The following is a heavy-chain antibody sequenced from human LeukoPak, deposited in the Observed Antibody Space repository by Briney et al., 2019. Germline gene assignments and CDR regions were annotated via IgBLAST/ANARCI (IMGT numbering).Heavy chain of an antibody. Sequence: GGSLRLSCAASGFNFDRFSMNWLRQTPGKGLQWVAYISSNSDSIYYVDSVKGRFTISRDNAKNSLYLQMSSLRAEDTAVYYCARDRAVAGLFDPWGQGTLVTVSS. J-gene: IGHJ5*02. CDR1: GFNFDRFS. CDR2: ISSNSDSI. V-gene: IGHV3-21*04. CDR3: ARDRAVAGLFDP. D-gene: IGHD6-19*01.